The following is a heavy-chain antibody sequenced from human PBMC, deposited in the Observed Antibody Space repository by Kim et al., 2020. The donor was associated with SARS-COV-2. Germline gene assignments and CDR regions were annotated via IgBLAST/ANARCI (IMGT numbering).Heavy chain of an antibody. CDR1: GFTFSSYA. CDR2: ISYDRSNK. V-gene: IGHV3-30*04. CDR3: ARAGSGDYYGSGSYYNPLDY. D-gene: IGHD3-10*01. Sequence: GGSLRLSCAASGFTFSSYAMHWVRQAPGKGLEWVAVISYDRSNKYYADSVKGRFTISRDNSKNTLYLQMNSLRAEDTAVYYCARAGSGDYYGSGSYYNPLDYWGQGTLVTVSS. J-gene: IGHJ4*02.